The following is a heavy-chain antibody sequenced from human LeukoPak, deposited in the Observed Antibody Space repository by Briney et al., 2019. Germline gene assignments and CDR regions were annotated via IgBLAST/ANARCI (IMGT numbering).Heavy chain of an antibody. Sequence: PSQTLSLTCTVSGGSISSGGYYWSWIRQHPGKGLEWIGYIYYSGSTYYNPSLKSRVTISVDTSKNRFSLKLSSVTAADTAVYYCARSFYDSSGYLNGYWGQGTLVTVSS. V-gene: IGHV4-31*03. CDR3: ARSFYDSSGYLNGY. D-gene: IGHD3-22*01. CDR1: GGSISSGGYY. J-gene: IGHJ4*02. CDR2: IYYSGST.